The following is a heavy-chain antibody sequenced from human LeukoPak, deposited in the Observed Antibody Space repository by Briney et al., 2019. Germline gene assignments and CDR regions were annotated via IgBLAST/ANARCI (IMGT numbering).Heavy chain of an antibody. Sequence: PGGTLRLSCSAFGFTFSSYSMNWVRQAPGKGLEWVSYISSSSSTIYYADSVKGRFTISRDNAKNSLYLQMNSLRAEDTAVYYCARLPVVPAAIIYYYYYYYMDVWGKGTTVTVSS. CDR1: GFTFSSYS. J-gene: IGHJ6*03. V-gene: IGHV3-48*01. CDR3: ARLPVVPAAIIYYYYYYYMDV. CDR2: ISSSSSTI. D-gene: IGHD2-2*01.